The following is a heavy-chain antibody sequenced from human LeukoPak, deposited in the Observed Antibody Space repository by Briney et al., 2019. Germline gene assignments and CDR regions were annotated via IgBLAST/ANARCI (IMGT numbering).Heavy chain of an antibody. CDR2: IYYSGST. Sequence: SQTLSLTCTVSGGSISSGGYYWSWIRQHPGKGLEWIGYIYYSGSTYYNPSLKSRVTISVDPSQNQFSLKLSSVTAADTAVYYCARVSWSNYYFDYWGQGTLVPVFS. CDR3: ARVSWSNYYFDY. V-gene: IGHV4-31*03. D-gene: IGHD2-15*01. CDR1: GGSISSGGYY. J-gene: IGHJ4*02.